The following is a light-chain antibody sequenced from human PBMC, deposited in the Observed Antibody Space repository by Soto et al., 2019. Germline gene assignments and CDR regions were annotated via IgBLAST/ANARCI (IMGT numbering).Light chain of an antibody. Sequence: DIVMIQSPDSLAVSLGERATINCKSSQSVLYSSNSKNYLAWYQQKPGQSPKLLIYWASTRESGVPDRFSGRGSETDFTLTISSLQAEDVAVYYCQQYYSTPLTFGGGTKVEIK. V-gene: IGKV4-1*01. J-gene: IGKJ4*01. CDR1: QSVLYSSNSKNY. CDR2: WAS. CDR3: QQYYSTPLT.